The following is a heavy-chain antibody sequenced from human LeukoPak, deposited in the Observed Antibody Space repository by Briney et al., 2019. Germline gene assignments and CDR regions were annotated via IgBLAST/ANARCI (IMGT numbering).Heavy chain of an antibody. CDR1: GFTSSDYY. CDR3: SSSGWYSPYGMDV. J-gene: IGHJ6*02. D-gene: IGHD6-19*01. Sequence: PGGSLRLSCAASGFTSSDYYMSWIRQAPGKGLEWVSYISSSGSTIYYADSVKGRFTISRDNAKNSLYLQMNSLRAEDTAVYYCSSSGWYSPYGMDVWGQGTTVTVSS. CDR2: ISSSGSTI. V-gene: IGHV3-11*01.